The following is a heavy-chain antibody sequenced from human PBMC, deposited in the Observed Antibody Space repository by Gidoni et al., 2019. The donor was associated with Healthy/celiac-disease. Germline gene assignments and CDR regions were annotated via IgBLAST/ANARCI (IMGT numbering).Heavy chain of an antibody. V-gene: IGHV3-23*01. CDR2: IGGSGGST. Sequence: EVQLLESGGGLVQPGGSLRLSCAASGFTFSRYAMSWVRQAPGKGLEWVSAIGGSGGSTYDADSVKGRFTSSRDNSKNTRYLQMNSLRAEETAVYDCAKDHAGYSSSWWNFDYWGQGTLVTVSS. CDR3: AKDHAGYSSSWWNFDY. D-gene: IGHD6-13*01. CDR1: GFTFSRYA. J-gene: IGHJ4*02.